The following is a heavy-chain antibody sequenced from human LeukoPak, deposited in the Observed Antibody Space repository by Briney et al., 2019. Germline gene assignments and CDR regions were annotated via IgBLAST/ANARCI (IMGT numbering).Heavy chain of an antibody. CDR2: IWYDGSNK. J-gene: IGHJ4*02. CDR3: ARDRVLTYYYDSSGYYSYYSDY. D-gene: IGHD3-22*01. CDR1: GFTFSSYG. V-gene: IGHV3-33*01. Sequence: GGSLRLSCAASGFTFSSYGMHWVRQAPGKGLEWVAVIWYDGSNKYYADSVKGRFTISRDNSKNTLYLQMNSLRAEDTAVYYCARDRVLTYYYDSSGYYSYYSDYWGQGTLVTVSS.